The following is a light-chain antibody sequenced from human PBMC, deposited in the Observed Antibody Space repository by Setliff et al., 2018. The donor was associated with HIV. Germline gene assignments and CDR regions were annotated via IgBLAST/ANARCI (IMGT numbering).Light chain of an antibody. CDR1: NSDVGSYNF. CDR3: SSYTSSSTYV. Sequence: QSALAQPASMSGSPGQSITISCTGTNSDVGSYNFVSWYQQHPGKAPKLMIYEVSDRPSGVSNRFSGSKSGNTASLTISGLQAEDEADYYCSSYTSSSTYVFGTGTKVTVL. CDR2: EVS. V-gene: IGLV2-14*02. J-gene: IGLJ1*01.